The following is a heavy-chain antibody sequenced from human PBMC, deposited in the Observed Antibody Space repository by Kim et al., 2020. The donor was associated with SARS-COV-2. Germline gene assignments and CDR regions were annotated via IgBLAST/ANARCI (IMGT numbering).Heavy chain of an antibody. V-gene: IGHV3-11*01. CDR2: ISSSGSTI. D-gene: IGHD3-9*01. J-gene: IGHJ6*02. CDR1: GFTFSDYY. CDR3: ARDPGTLRYFDLRNYYYYGMDV. Sequence: GGSLRLSCAASGFTFSDYYMSWIRQAPGKGLEWVSYISSSGSTIYYADSVKGRFTISRDNAKNSLYLQMNSLRAEDTAVYYCARDPGTLRYFDLRNYYYYGMDVWGQGTTVTVSS.